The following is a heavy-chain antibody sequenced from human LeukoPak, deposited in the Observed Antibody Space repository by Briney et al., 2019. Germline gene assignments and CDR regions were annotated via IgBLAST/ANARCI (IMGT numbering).Heavy chain of an antibody. Sequence: GGSLRLSCAASGFTFSSYWMSWVRQAPGKGLEWVANIKQDGSEKYYVDSVKGRFTISRDNAKNSLCLQMNSLRAEDTAVYYCARHPEGTMIVVARFDPWGQGTLVTVSS. CDR2: IKQDGSEK. D-gene: IGHD3-22*01. CDR1: GFTFSSYW. V-gene: IGHV3-7*01. CDR3: ARHPEGTMIVVARFDP. J-gene: IGHJ5*02.